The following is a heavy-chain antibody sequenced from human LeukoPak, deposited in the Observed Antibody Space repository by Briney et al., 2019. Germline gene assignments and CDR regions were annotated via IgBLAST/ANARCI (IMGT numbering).Heavy chain of an antibody. CDR2: ISSSGSTI. CDR1: GFTFSDYY. Sequence: GGSLRLSCAASGFTFSDYYMSWIRQAPGKGLEGVSYISSSGSTIYYADSVKGRFTISRDNAKNSLYLQMNSLRAEDTAVYYCARPPSHDYYDAFDIWGQGTMVTVSS. D-gene: IGHD5-12*01. CDR3: ARPPSHDYYDAFDI. J-gene: IGHJ3*02. V-gene: IGHV3-11*04.